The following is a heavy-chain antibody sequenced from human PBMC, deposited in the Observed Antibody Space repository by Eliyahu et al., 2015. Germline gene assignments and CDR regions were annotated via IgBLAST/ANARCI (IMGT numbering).Heavy chain of an antibody. Sequence: QVQLVXSGGGXVQPGRSLRLSCAXXGFPFSSYAMHWVRQAPGKGLEWVAVISYDGSNKYYADSVKGRFTISRDNSKNTLYLQMNSLRAEDTAVYYCARGTMFVNYWGQGTLVTVSS. CDR2: ISYDGSNK. J-gene: IGHJ4*02. CDR1: GFPFSSYA. V-gene: IGHV3-30-3*01. CDR3: ARGTMFVNY. D-gene: IGHD3-10*02.